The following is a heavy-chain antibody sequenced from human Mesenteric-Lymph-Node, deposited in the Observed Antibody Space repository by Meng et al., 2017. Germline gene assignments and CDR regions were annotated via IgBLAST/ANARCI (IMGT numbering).Heavy chain of an antibody. CDR3: ARRPTGIDY. J-gene: IGHJ4*02. Sequence: QGGVVQWEPSLPLSLTAAVFGVSLSGSYWNWIRQPPGKGLEWIGEIIHGGSPSYNPSLKSRVTISIDTSKNQLSLMLSSVTAADTAVYYCARRPTGIDYWGQGTLVTVSS. CDR1: GVSLSGSY. CDR2: IIHGGSP. V-gene: IGHV4-34*12. D-gene: IGHD2-8*02.